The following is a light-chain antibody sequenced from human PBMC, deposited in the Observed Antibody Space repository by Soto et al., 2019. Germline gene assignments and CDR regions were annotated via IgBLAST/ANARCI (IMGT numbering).Light chain of an antibody. V-gene: IGKV1-39*01. CDR3: HLSYSSPQYT. CDR1: QYISKY. J-gene: IGKJ2*01. CDR2: AAS. Sequence: DIQMARSPSSLSASVGDRVTITCRASQYISKYLNWYQQKPGKAPKVLIYAASSLQSGVPSRFSGSGSGTDFTLTISSLQPEDFATYYCHLSYSSPQYTFGQGTNLEIK.